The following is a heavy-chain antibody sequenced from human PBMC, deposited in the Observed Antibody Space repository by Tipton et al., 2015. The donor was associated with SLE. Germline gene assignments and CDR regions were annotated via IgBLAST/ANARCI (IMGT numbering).Heavy chain of an antibody. CDR2: IYYSGST. Sequence: TLSLTCTVSGGSISSYYWSWIRQPPGKGLEWIGYIYYSGSTNYNPSLKSRVTISVDTSKNQFSLRLTSVTAADTAVYYCARDYYDSSGYYWYFDLWGRGTLVTVSS. CDR1: GGSISSYY. CDR3: ARDYYDSSGYYWYFDL. J-gene: IGHJ2*01. V-gene: IGHV4-59*12. D-gene: IGHD3-22*01.